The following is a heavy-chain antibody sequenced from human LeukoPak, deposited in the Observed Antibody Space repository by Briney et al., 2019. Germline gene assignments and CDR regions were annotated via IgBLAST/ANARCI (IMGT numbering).Heavy chain of an antibody. CDR1: GGSLSGYY. D-gene: IGHD5-12*01. J-gene: IGHJ4*02. V-gene: IGHV4-34*01. CDR3: ARDSSGYDYEFFDY. Sequence: PSVTLSLTCAVYGGSLSGYYWSWIRQPPGKGLEWIGEINHSGSTNYNPSLKSRVTISVDTSKNQFSLKLSSVTAADTAVYYCARDSSGYDYEFFDYWGQGTLVTVSS. CDR2: INHSGST.